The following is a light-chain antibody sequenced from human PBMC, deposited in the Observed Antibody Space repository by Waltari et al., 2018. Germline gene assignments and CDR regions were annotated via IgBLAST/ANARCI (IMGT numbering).Light chain of an antibody. J-gene: IGLJ2*01. CDR3: SSQTLDGLVL. Sequence: QSALTQPASVSGSPGQSISISCSGVGSAVGASDSVSWHQHHPGKAPQVIIYDVTNRPSGVSDRFSASKSANTASLTISRLQPEDEADYYCSSQTLDGLVLFGGGTRLTVL. CDR1: GSAVGASDS. CDR2: DVT. V-gene: IGLV2-14*03.